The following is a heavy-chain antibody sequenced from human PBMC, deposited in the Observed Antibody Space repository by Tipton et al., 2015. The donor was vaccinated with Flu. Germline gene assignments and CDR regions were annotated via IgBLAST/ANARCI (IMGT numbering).Heavy chain of an antibody. CDR3: ARGRILGVVQPYYYMDV. Sequence: TLSLTCAVYGGSFSNHYWSWIRQPPGKGVEWIGEVNHAIGTNYNPPLNSRVTLSTDSSRNQFSLRLDSVTAADTAVYYCARGRILGVVQPYYYMDVWGNGTTVTVSS. J-gene: IGHJ6*03. D-gene: IGHD2-21*01. CDR1: GGSFSNHY. CDR2: VNHAIGT. V-gene: IGHV4-34*01.